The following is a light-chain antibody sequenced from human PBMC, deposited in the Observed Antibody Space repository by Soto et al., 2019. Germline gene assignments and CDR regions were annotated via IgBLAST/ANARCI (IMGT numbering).Light chain of an antibody. CDR1: SSDVGGYNY. J-gene: IGLJ3*02. CDR2: HVS. V-gene: IGLV2-11*01. Sequence: QSALTQPRSVSGSPGQSVTISCAGTSSDVGGYNYVSWYQQHPGKAPKLMIFHVSQRPSGVPDRFSGSKSVNTASLTISGVQAEDEADYYCCSYPGSYKLFSGGTKVTVL. CDR3: CSYPGSYKL.